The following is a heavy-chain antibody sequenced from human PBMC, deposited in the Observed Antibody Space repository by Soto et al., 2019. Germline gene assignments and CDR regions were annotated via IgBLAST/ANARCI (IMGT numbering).Heavy chain of an antibody. J-gene: IGHJ6*02. CDR2: IIPIFGTA. CDR3: AGSPRREFATGLITIFGVVPPYYYYGMDV. V-gene: IGHV1-69*13. CDR1: GGTFSSYA. Sequence: VKVSCKASGGTFSSYAISWVRQAPGQGLEWMGGIIPIFGTANYAQKFQGRVTITADESTSTAYMELSSLRSEDTAVYYCAGSPRREFATGLITIFGVVPPYYYYGMDVWGQGTTVTVSS. D-gene: IGHD3-3*01.